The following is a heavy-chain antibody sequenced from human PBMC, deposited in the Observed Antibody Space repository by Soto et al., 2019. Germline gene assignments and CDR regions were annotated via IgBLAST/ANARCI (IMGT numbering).Heavy chain of an antibody. CDR1: GGSISSSSYY. CDR2: IYYSGST. D-gene: IGHD6-13*01. Sequence: SETLSLTXTVSGGSISSSSYYWGWIRQPPGKGLEWIGSIYYSGSTYYNPSLKSRVTISVDTSKNQFSLKLSSVTAADTAVYYCARRIAALYYYYYYGMDVWGQGTTVTVSS. J-gene: IGHJ6*02. V-gene: IGHV4-39*01. CDR3: ARRIAALYYYYYYGMDV.